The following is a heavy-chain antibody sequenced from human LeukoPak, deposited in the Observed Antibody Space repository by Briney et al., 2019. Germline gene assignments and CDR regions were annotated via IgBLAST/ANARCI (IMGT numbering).Heavy chain of an antibody. D-gene: IGHD6-6*01. CDR2: IKQGGREE. J-gene: IGHJ6*03. V-gene: IGHV3-7*01. CDR1: EFIFSDYW. Sequence: GGSLRLSCVASEFIFSDYWMNWVRQAPGKGLEWVANIKQGGREEKYVGSVKGRFAISRDDAKSTMYLQMNSLRAEDTAVYYCARDGGSIAARLGYYYYYYMDVWGKGTTVTVSS. CDR3: ARDGGSIAARLGYYYYYYMDV.